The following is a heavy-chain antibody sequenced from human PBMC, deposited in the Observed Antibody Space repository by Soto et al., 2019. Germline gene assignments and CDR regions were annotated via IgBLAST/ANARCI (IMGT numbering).Heavy chain of an antibody. Sequence: EVQLVESGGGLVQPGGSLRLSCAASGFTFSSYWMSWVRQAPGKGLEWVANIKQDGSEKYYVDSVKGRFTISRDNAKNSLYLQMNSLRAEDTAVYYCARVGYIVVVPAAKGYMDVWGKGTMVTVSS. V-gene: IGHV3-7*01. D-gene: IGHD2-2*01. CDR3: ARVGYIVVVPAAKGYMDV. CDR2: IKQDGSEK. J-gene: IGHJ6*03. CDR1: GFTFSSYW.